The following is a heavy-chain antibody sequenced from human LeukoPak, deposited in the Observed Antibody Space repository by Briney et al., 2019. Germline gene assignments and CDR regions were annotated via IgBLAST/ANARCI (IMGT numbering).Heavy chain of an antibody. J-gene: IGHJ5*02. CDR1: GYTFTGYY. CDR3: ARDSAHNWFDP. V-gene: IGHV1-2*02. Sequence: ASVKVFCKASGYTFTGYYMHWVRQALGQGLEWMGWINPNSGGTNYAQKFQGRVTMTRDTSISTAYMELSRLRSDDTAVYYCARDSAHNWFDPWGQGTLVTVSS. CDR2: INPNSGGT.